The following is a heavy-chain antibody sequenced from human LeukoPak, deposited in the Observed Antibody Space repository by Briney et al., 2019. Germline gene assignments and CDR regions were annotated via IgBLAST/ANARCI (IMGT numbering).Heavy chain of an antibody. J-gene: IGHJ3*02. CDR2: IIPILGIA. V-gene: IGHV1-69*04. Sequence: SVKVSCKASGGTFSSYAISWVRQAPGQGLEWMGRIIPILGIANYAQKFQGRVTITADKSTSTAYMELSSLRSEDTAVYYCARYSSGWSDAFDIWGQGTMVTVSS. D-gene: IGHD6-19*01. CDR1: GGTFSSYA. CDR3: ARYSSGWSDAFDI.